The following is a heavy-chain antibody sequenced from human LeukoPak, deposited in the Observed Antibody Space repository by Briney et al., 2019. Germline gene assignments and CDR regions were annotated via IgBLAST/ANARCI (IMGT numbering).Heavy chain of an antibody. V-gene: IGHV1-69*17. CDR3: ASTRGGAIVGY. CDR1: GGTFSSYA. D-gene: IGHD3-16*01. CDR2: IIPIFGIA. Sequence: SVKVSCKASGGTFSSYAISWVRQAPGQGLEWMGGIIPIFGIANYAQKFQGRVTITADKSTSTAYMELSSLRSEDTAVYYCASTRGGAIVGYWGQGTLVTVSS. J-gene: IGHJ4*02.